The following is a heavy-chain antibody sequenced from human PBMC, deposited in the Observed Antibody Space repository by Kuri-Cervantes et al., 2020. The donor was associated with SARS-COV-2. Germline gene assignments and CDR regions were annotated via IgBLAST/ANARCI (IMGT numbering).Heavy chain of an antibody. D-gene: IGHD3-3*01. CDR3: ARAGDVYDFWSGYYFPPRF. Sequence: ASVKVSCKASGYTFTSYYMHWVRQAPGQGLEWMGIINPSGGSTSYAQKFQGRVTMTRDTSTSTVYMELRSLRSDDTAVYYCARAGDVYDFWSGYYFPPRFWGQGTLVHRLL. CDR2: INPSGGST. V-gene: IGHV1-46*01. CDR1: GYTFTSYY. J-gene: IGHJ4*02.